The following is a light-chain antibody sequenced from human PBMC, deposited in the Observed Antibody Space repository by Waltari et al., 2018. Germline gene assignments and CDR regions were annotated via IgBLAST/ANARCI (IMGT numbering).Light chain of an antibody. CDR1: PTISYN. Sequence: EIVLTQSPSTLSVSPVARAILSCRASPTISYNLAWYQQRPGPPPRLLIYGASARAAANPVRFSGSGSGTEFTLTISGLQSEDFAVYYCQHYHQWPPYTFGQGTKVE. J-gene: IGKJ2*01. CDR3: QHYHQWPPYT. V-gene: IGKV3-15*01. CDR2: GAS.